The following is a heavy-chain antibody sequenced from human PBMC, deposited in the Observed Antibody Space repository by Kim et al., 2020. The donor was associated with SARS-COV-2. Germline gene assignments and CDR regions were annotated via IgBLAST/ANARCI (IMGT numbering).Heavy chain of an antibody. Sequence: ADSVKGRFTISRDNSTNTLFLQMNSLRAEDTAIYFCAREVGSRGWYTVDYWGQGTLVTVSS. CDR3: AREVGSRGWYTVDY. J-gene: IGHJ4*02. D-gene: IGHD6-19*01. V-gene: IGHV3-23*01.